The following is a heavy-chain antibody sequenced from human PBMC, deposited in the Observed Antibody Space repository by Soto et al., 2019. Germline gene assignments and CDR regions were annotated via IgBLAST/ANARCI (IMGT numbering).Heavy chain of an antibody. Sequence: ASVKVSCKASGYTFTSYGISWVRQAPGQGLEWMGWISAYNGNTNYAQKLQGRVTMTTDTSTSTAYMELRSLRSDDTAVYYCGRDDDYGGNGWFDPWGQGTLVTVSS. J-gene: IGHJ5*02. V-gene: IGHV1-18*01. D-gene: IGHD4-17*01. CDR1: GYTFTSYG. CDR2: ISAYNGNT. CDR3: GRDDDYGGNGWFDP.